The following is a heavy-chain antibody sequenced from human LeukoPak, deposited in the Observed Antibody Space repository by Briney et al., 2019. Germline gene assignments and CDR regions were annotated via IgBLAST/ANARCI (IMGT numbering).Heavy chain of an antibody. V-gene: IGHV3-23*01. CDR2: ITGRGAST. D-gene: IGHD6-13*01. CDR3: ARDRAATGDWYFDL. J-gene: IGHJ2*01. CDR1: GFTFSSYA. Sequence: GGSLRLSCAASGFTFSSYAMSWVRQAPGKGLEWVSAITGRGASTYYADSVKGRFTISRDNSKNTLYLQMNSLRVDDTAMYYCARDRAATGDWYFDLWGRGTLVTVSS.